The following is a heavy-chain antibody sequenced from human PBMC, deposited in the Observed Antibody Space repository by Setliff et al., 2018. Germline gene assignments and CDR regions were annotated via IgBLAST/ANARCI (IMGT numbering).Heavy chain of an antibody. V-gene: IGHV4-59*01. D-gene: IGHD3-10*01. CDR1: GGSFGTYY. CDR3: ARAGYYGSGTYTL. J-gene: IGHJ4*02. Sequence: PSETLSLTCTVSGGSFGTYYWSWIRQPPGKGLEWIGHVYYSGIANYNPSLKSRVTLSVDTSKNQFSLRLSSVTAADTAVYYCARAGYYGSGTYTLWGQGTLVTVSS. CDR2: VYYSGIA.